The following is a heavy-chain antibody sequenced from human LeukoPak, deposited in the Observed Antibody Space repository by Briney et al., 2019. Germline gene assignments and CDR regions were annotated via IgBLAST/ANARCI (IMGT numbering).Heavy chain of an antibody. CDR2: IRSKAYGGTT. CDR1: GFTFGDYA. J-gene: IGHJ6*02. Sequence: GGSLRLSCTASGFTFGDYAMSWVRQAPGKGLEWVGFIRSKAYGGTTEYAASMKGRFTISRDDSKSIAYLQMNSLKTEDTAVYYCTRVRELLYYYYGMDVWGQGTTVTVSS. D-gene: IGHD1-26*01. CDR3: TRVRELLYYYYGMDV. V-gene: IGHV3-49*04.